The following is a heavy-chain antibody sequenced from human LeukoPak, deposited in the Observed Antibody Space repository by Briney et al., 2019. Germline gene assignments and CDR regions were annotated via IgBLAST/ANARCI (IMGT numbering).Heavy chain of an antibody. J-gene: IGHJ2*01. CDR1: GFVFGDYA. Sequence: PGGSLRLSCAASGFVFGDYAMHWVSQAPGKGLEWAALKSHNGSSKYYADSVRGRFTISRDNSNTLYLEMNSLRPEDTAVFYCARGRSPDYWYFDLWGRGTPVTVSS. CDR3: ARGRSPDYWYFDL. CDR2: KSHNGSSK. V-gene: IGHV3-30-3*01.